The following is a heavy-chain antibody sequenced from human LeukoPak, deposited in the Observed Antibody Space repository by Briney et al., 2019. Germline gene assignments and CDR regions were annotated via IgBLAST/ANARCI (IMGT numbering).Heavy chain of an antibody. CDR1: GFTFSSYE. J-gene: IGHJ5*02. Sequence: GGSLRLSCAASGFTFSSYEMNWVRQAPGKGLEWVSYISSSSSTIYYADSVKGRFTISRDNAKNSLYLQMNSLRAEDTAVYYCARGQKVAARNWFDPWGQGTLVTVSA. CDR3: ARGQKVAARNWFDP. CDR2: ISSSSSTI. V-gene: IGHV3-48*03. D-gene: IGHD6-6*01.